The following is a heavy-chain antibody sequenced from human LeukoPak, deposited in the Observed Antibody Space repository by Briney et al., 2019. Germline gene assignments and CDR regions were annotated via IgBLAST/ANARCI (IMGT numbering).Heavy chain of an antibody. D-gene: IGHD1-26*01. CDR2: ISGSGGST. CDR1: GFTFDDYG. CDR3: AKPPRGAYYFDY. Sequence: GGSLRLSCAASGFTFDDYGMSWVRQAPGKGLEWVSAISGSGGSTYYADSVKGRFTISRDNSKNTLYLQMNSLRAEDTAVCYCAKPPRGAYYFDYWGQGTLVTVSS. V-gene: IGHV3-23*01. J-gene: IGHJ4*02.